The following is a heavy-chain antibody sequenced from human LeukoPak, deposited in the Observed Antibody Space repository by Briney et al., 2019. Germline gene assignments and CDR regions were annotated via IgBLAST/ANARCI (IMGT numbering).Heavy chain of an antibody. D-gene: IGHD4/OR15-4a*01. CDR1: GFSFSVFW. V-gene: IGHV3-74*01. J-gene: IGHJ4*02. Sequence: GGSLRLSCAASGFSFSVFWMHWVRQAPGKGPVWVSRIKTDGSITDYADSVKGRFTISRDNAKNTLYLQMNSLRAEDTAVYYCARRAGAYSHPYDYWGQGTLVTVSS. CDR2: IKTDGSIT. CDR3: ARRAGAYSHPYDY.